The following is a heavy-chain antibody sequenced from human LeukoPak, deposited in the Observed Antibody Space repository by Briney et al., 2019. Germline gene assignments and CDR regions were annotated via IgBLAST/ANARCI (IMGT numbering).Heavy chain of an antibody. Sequence: GGSLRLSCAASGFTFSTYWMHWVRQAPGKGLEWVANIKQDGSEKYYVDSVKGRFTISRDNAKNSLYLQMNSLRAEDTAVYYCARLVVVAARDYWGQGTLVTVSS. CDR2: IKQDGSEK. CDR3: ARLVVVAARDY. V-gene: IGHV3-7*01. D-gene: IGHD2-15*01. J-gene: IGHJ4*02. CDR1: GFTFSTYW.